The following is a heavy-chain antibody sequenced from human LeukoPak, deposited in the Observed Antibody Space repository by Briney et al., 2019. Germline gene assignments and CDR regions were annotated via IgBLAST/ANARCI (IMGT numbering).Heavy chain of an antibody. D-gene: IGHD5-12*01. CDR1: GFTVSSNS. J-gene: IGHJ3*02. CDR2: ISSSSSYI. CDR3: ARDKVPISGYEELNDAFDI. V-gene: IGHV3-21*01. Sequence: GGSLRLSCTVSGFTVSSNSMSWVRQAPGKGLEWVSSISSSSSYIYYADSVKGRFTISTDNGKNSLYLQMNSLRAEDTAVYYCARDKVPISGYEELNDAFDIWGQGTMVTVSS.